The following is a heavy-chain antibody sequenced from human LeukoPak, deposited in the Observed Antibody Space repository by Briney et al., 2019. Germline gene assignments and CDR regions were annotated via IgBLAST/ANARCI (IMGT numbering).Heavy chain of an antibody. J-gene: IGHJ4*02. CDR2: MHHSGST. CDR3: ARLYGDEYFDY. D-gene: IGHD4-17*01. Sequence: SGTLSLTCAVSGGSISSSNWWSWVRQPPGKGLEWIGEMHHSGSTNYNPSLKSRVTISVDKSKNQLSLKLSSVTAADTAVYYCARLYGDEYFDYWGQGTLVTVSS. V-gene: IGHV4-4*02. CDR1: GGSISSSNW.